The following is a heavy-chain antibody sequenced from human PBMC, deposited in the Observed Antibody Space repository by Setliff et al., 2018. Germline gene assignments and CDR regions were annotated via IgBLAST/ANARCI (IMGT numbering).Heavy chain of an antibody. CDR1: AFTFNKYA. CDR2: ITVSGHTT. Sequence: GESLKISCAASAFTFNKYAVTWLRQAPGKGLEWVSSITVSGHTTYADSVKGRFTIFRDGSKNTLYLQMTSLRAEDTAVYYCAKPQVELRWGFESWGQGTLVTVSS. CDR3: AKPQVELRWGFES. D-gene: IGHD1-7*01. J-gene: IGHJ4*02. V-gene: IGHV3-23*01.